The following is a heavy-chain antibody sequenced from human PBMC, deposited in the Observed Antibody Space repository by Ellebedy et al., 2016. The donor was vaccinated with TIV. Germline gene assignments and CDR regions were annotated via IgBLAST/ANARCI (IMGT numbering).Heavy chain of an antibody. Sequence: GESLKISCAASGFIISGDWMSWVRQAPGQGLEWVSAISGSGTTYYADSVKDRFTISRDNSKNTLYLQMNGLRAEDTAVYYCARDQSIGSRLVYYFDYWGQGTLVTVSS. J-gene: IGHJ4*02. V-gene: IGHV3-23*01. CDR3: ARDQSIGSRLVYYFDY. D-gene: IGHD6-6*01. CDR1: GFIISGDW. CDR2: ISGSGTT.